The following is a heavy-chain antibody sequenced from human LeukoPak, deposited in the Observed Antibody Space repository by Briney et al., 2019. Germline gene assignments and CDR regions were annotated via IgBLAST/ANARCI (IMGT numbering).Heavy chain of an antibody. Sequence: GGSLRLSCAASGFTVGSNYMSWVRQAPGKGLEWVSLIYSGGTTYYADSVKGRFTISRDNSKNTLYLQMNSLRAEDTAVYYCAREARGIADAFDIWGQGTMVTVSS. V-gene: IGHV3-66*01. CDR3: AREARGIADAFDI. J-gene: IGHJ3*02. CDR1: GFTVGSNY. CDR2: IYSGGTT. D-gene: IGHD6-13*01.